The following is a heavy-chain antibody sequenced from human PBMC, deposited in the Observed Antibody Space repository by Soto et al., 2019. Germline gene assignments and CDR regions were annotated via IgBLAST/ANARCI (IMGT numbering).Heavy chain of an antibody. Sequence: PSETLSLTCAVSGYSISGGYHWGWIRQPPGKGLEWIASIFRSGASHYSPSLKSRGTISVDTSKNQFSLKLISVTAAATAVYYCARARGADRPNWFDPWGQGTQVTVSS. CDR2: IFRSGAS. CDR3: ARARGADRPNWFDP. V-gene: IGHV4-38-2*01. CDR1: GYSISGGYH. J-gene: IGHJ5*02. D-gene: IGHD3-10*01.